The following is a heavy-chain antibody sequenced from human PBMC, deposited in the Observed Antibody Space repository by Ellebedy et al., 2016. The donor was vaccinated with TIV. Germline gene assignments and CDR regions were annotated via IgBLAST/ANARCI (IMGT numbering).Heavy chain of an antibody. Sequence: GESLKISCAASGFTVSSNYMSWVRQAPGKGLEWVSVIYSGGSTYYADSVKGRFTISRDNSKNTLYLQMNSLRAEDTAVYYCVVPLDYWGQGTLVTVSS. CDR1: GFTVSSNY. CDR3: VVPLDY. J-gene: IGHJ4*02. V-gene: IGHV3-53*01. CDR2: IYSGGST. D-gene: IGHD2-15*01.